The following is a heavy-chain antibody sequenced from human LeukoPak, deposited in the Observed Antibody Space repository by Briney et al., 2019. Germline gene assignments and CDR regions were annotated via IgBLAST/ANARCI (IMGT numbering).Heavy chain of an antibody. CDR3: ARGVRVLRYVDRHADY. J-gene: IGHJ4*02. Sequence: SETLSLTCAVYGGSFSGYYWSWIRQPPGKGLEWIGEINHSGRTNYNTSLKSRVTISIDTSKNQFSLKLSSVTAAHTAVYYCARGVRVLRYVDRHADYWGQGTLVTVSS. V-gene: IGHV4-34*01. CDR2: INHSGRT. CDR1: GGSFSGYY. D-gene: IGHD3-9*01.